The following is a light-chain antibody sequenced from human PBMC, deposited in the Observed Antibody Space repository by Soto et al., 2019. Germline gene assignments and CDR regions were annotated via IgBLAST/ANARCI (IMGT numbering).Light chain of an antibody. Sequence: EIVLTQSPGTLSLSPGERATLSCRASQSVSSTYLAWYQQKPGQAPRLLIYGASIRATGVPDRFSGSWSGTDFTLTISRLEPEDFAVYYCQQYGSSPYTCGQGTKLEIK. CDR2: GAS. CDR3: QQYGSSPYT. J-gene: IGKJ2*01. V-gene: IGKV3-20*01. CDR1: QSVSSTY.